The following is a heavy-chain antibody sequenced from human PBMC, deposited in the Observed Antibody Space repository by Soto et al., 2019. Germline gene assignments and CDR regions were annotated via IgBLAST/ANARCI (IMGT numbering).Heavy chain of an antibody. CDR2: ITTNGHT. CDR3: AKGLLNGRWYAAD. V-gene: IGHV3-23*01. D-gene: IGHD6-13*01. CDR1: GFTFSNCV. J-gene: IGHJ4*02. Sequence: EVHLLESGGVLVQPGESLRRSCETSGFTFSNCVMTWVRQPPGKRLEWVSVITTNGHTDYADSVKGRFTISRDNSTNTVYLQMNSLRAEDTAVYYCAKGLLNGRWYAADWGQGTLVTVSS.